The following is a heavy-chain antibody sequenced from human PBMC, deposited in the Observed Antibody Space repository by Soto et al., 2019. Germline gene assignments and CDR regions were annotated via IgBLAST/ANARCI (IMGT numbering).Heavy chain of an antibody. CDR2: ISGSGGST. V-gene: IGHV3-23*01. CDR1: GFTFSSYA. Sequence: GGSLRLSCAASGFTFSSYAMSWVRQAPGKGLEWVSAISGSGGSTYYADSVKGRFTISRDNSKNTLYLQMNSLRAEDTAVYYCAKDKDGPDTAMVSPHYWGQGTLVTVSS. CDR3: AKDKDGPDTAMVSPHY. D-gene: IGHD5-18*01. J-gene: IGHJ4*02.